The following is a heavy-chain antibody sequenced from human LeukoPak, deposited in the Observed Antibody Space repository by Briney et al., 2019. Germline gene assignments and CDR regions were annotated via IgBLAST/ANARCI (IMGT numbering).Heavy chain of an antibody. CDR3: AKGAYYYDSSGYGSQEYYFDY. J-gene: IGHJ4*02. CDR1: GFTFSSYA. CDR2: ISGSGGST. D-gene: IGHD3-22*01. Sequence: GGSLRLSCAASGFTFSSYAMSWVRQAPGKGLEWVSAISGSGGSTYYADSVKGRFTISRDNSKNTLYLQMNSLRAEDTAVYYCAKGAYYYDSSGYGSQEYYFDYWGQGTLVTVSS. V-gene: IGHV3-23*01.